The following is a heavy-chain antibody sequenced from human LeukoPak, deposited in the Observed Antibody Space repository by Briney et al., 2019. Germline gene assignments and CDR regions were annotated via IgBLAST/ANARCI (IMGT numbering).Heavy chain of an antibody. CDR2: INPKSGGT. CDR1: GYTFTGYY. D-gene: IGHD3-10*01. V-gene: IGHV1-2*02. Sequence: ASVKVSCKASGYTFTGYYMHWVRQAPGQGLEWMGWINPKSGGTNYAQKFQGRVTMTRDTSISTAYMELSRLRSDDTAVYYCARDHGLYYYGSGSDFDYWGQGTLVTVSS. CDR3: ARDHGLYYYGSGSDFDY. J-gene: IGHJ4*02.